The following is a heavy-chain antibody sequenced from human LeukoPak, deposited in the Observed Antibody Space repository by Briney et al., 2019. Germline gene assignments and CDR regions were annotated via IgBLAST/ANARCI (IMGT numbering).Heavy chain of an antibody. V-gene: IGHV3-30*18. CDR3: AKDYCSSTSCDPGYYYYGMDV. J-gene: IGHJ6*02. D-gene: IGHD2-2*01. Sequence: PGRSLRLSCAASGFTFSSYGMHWVRQAPGKGLEWVAVISYDGSNKYYADSVKGRFTISRDNSKNTLYLQMNSLRAEDTAEYYCAKDYCSSTSCDPGYYYYGMDVWGQGTTVTVSS. CDR2: ISYDGSNK. CDR1: GFTFSSYG.